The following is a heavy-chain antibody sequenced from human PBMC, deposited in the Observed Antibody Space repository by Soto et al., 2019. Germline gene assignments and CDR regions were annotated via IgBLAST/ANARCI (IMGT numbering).Heavy chain of an antibody. J-gene: IGHJ6*02. CDR1: GFTFDNYA. CDR2: ISWNSGNI. V-gene: IGHV3-9*01. Sequence: EVHLMESGGGWVQPGRSLRLSCAASGFTFDNYAMHWVRQAPGKGLEWVSGISWNSGNIGYADSVKGRFTIARDNAKTSLYLEMNSLRAEDTALYYCAKDEPAAAGYQNNYYALDVWGQGTTVTVSS. CDR3: AKDEPAAAGYQNNYYALDV. D-gene: IGHD6-13*01.